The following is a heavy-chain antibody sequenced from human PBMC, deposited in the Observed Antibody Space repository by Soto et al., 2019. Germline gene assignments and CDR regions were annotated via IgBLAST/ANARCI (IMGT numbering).Heavy chain of an antibody. Sequence: QVQLVESGGGVVQPGRSLRLSCAASGFTFSSYAMHWVRQAPGKGLEWVAVISYDGSNKYYADSVKGRFTISRDNSKNTLYLQMNSLRAEDTAVYYFAMGDHTFSFDYLGQGTLVTVSS. CDR2: ISYDGSNK. CDR1: GFTFSSYA. V-gene: IGHV3-30-3*01. J-gene: IGHJ4*02. D-gene: IGHD3-16*01. CDR3: AMGDHTFSFDY.